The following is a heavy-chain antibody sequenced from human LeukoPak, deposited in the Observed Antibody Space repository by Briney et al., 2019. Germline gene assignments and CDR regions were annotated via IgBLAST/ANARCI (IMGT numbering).Heavy chain of an antibody. CDR3: ARHGYYYGSGSYSFDY. CDR2: IYYSGST. CDR1: GGSISSSSYY. D-gene: IGHD3-10*01. Sequence: PSETLSLTCTVSGGSISSSSYYWGWIRQSPGKWLEWIGSIYYSGSTYYIPSLKSRVTVSVDTSKDQFSLKLSSVTAADTAVYYCARHGYYYGSGSYSFDYWGQGTLVTVSS. J-gene: IGHJ4*02. V-gene: IGHV4-39*01.